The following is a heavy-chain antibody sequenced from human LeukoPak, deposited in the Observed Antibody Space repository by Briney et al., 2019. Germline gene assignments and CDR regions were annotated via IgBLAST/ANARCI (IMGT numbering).Heavy chain of an antibody. CDR1: GGTFSSYA. V-gene: IGHV1-69*04. D-gene: IGHD5-18*01. CDR3: ARGSDTAMDPDWYFDL. Sequence: GSSVKVSCTASGGTFSSYAISWVRQAPGQGLEWMGRIIPIFGIANYAQKFQGRVTITADKSTSTAYMELSSPRSEDTAVYYCARGSDTAMDPDWYFDLWGRGTLVTVSS. CDR2: IIPIFGIA. J-gene: IGHJ2*01.